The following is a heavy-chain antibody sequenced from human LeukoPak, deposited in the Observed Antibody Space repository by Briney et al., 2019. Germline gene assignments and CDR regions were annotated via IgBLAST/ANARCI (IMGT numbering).Heavy chain of an antibody. V-gene: IGHV4-39*07. J-gene: IGHJ4*02. CDR3: ARDRKWLVPFDY. CDR1: GGSISSSSYY. D-gene: IGHD6-19*01. Sequence: PSETLSLTCTVSGGSISSSSYYWGWIRQPPGKGLEWIVRIYYSGSTYDNPSLNSRVTISVDTSKNQFSLKLSYVTAADTAVYYCARDRKWLVPFDYWGQGTLVTVSS. CDR2: IYYSGST.